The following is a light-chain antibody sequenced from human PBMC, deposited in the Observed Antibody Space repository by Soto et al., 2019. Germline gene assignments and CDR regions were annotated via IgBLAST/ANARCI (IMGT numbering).Light chain of an antibody. V-gene: IGLV2-14*03. CDR1: SSDVGTYEY. J-gene: IGLJ2*01. CDR3: SSYASNGDVL. Sequence: QSVLTQPASVSGSPGQSITISCTGTSSDVGTYEYVSWYQHHPGEAPKLMIYDVSNRPSGVSDRFSGSKSGNTASLTISGLQAEDEADYYCSSYASNGDVLFGGGTKLTVL. CDR2: DVS.